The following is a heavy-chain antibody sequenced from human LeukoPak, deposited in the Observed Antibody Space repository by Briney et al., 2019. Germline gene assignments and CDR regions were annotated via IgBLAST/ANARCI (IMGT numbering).Heavy chain of an antibody. CDR3: AKDPCSGTSCQKPRYCFDS. D-gene: IGHD2-2*01. CDR1: GFTFSSYG. CDR2: IYYDGSND. V-gene: IGHV3-30*18. J-gene: IGHJ4*02. Sequence: GRSLRLSCAASGFTFSSYGMHWVRQAPGRGLEWVSVIYYDGSNDFYADPVKGRFIISRDNSRNTVYLQMNSLRAEDTAVYYCAKDPCSGTSCQKPRYCFDSWGQGTLVTVPS.